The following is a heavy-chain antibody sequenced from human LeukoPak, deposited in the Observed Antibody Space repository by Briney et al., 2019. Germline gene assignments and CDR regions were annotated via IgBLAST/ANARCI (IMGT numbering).Heavy chain of an antibody. CDR1: GYTFTSYG. Sequence: GASVTVSCKASGYTFTSYGISWVRQAPGQGLEWMGWNSAYNGDTNYAQKLQGRVTMTTDTSTSTAYMELSSLRSEDTAVYYCATWYYYDSSDYYLADYWGQGTLVTVSS. CDR2: NSAYNGDT. CDR3: ATWYYYDSSDYYLADY. D-gene: IGHD3-22*01. J-gene: IGHJ4*02. V-gene: IGHV1-18*01.